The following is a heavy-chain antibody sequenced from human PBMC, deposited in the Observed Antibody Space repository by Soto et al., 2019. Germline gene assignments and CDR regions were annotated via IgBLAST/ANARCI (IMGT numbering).Heavy chain of an antibody. CDR3: ARVWGGAFDF. V-gene: IGHV4-59*01. Sequence: QVQLQESGPGLVKPSETLSLTCTVSGGSISSYYWSWIRQPPGKGLEWIGYIYYSGSTNYNPSLKSRVTLSVDTSKHPFSLKLSSVTAADTAVYYCARVWGGAFDFWGQGTMVTVSS. CDR2: IYYSGST. D-gene: IGHD3-10*01. J-gene: IGHJ3*01. CDR1: GGSISSYY.